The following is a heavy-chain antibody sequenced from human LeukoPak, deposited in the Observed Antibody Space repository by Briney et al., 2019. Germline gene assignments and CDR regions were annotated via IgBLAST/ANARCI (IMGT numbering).Heavy chain of an antibody. J-gene: IGHJ5*02. CDR3: ARGGDIVATFMPFDP. CDR2: INPTSGGT. D-gene: IGHD5-12*01. V-gene: IGHV1-2*02. CDR1: GYTFTDYY. Sequence: GAPVKVSCKASGYTFTDYYVNWVRQAPGQGLEWVGWINPTSGGTSYAQKFQGRVTMTRDTSISTAYMELSRLRSDDTAVYYCARGGDIVATFMPFDPWGQGTLVTVSS.